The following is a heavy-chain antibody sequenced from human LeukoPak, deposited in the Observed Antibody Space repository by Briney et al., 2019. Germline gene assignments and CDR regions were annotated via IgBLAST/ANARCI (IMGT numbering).Heavy chain of an antibody. V-gene: IGHV4-39*07. J-gene: IGHJ6*03. CDR3: ARGQTGMVRGVISYYYYYYMDV. Sequence: PSETLSLTCTVSGDSIITTSYYWGWMRQPPGKGLEWIGDIYYSGSTYYSSSLKSRLIISVDTSKNQFSLKLSSVTAADTAVYYCARGQTGMVRGVISYYYYYYMDVWGKGTTVTVSS. D-gene: IGHD3-10*01. CDR1: GDSIITTSYY. CDR2: IYYSGST.